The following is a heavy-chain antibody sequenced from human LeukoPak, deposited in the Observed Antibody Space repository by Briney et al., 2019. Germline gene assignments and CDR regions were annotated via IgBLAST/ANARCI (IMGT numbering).Heavy chain of an antibody. V-gene: IGHV4-34*01. D-gene: IGHD3-16*02. CDR1: GGSFSGYY. J-gene: IGHJ6*03. CDR3: ARLRRRPIVSYYYYMDV. Sequence: SETLSLTCAVYGGSFSGYYWSWIRQPPGKGLEWIGEINHSGSTNYNPSLKSRVTISVDTSKNQFSLKLSSVTAADTAVYYCARLRRRPIVSYYYYMDVWGKGTTVTISS. CDR2: INHSGST.